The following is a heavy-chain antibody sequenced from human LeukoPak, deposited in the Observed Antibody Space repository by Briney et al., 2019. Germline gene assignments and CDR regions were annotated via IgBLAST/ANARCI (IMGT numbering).Heavy chain of an antibody. CDR2: ISPGDSAP. CDR1: GYNFTIYR. V-gene: IGHV5-51*01. Sequence: PGESLKISCEGSGYNFTIYRIAWVRQMPGKGLECMGIISPGDSAPTYSPSFRGQVTISVDKSINTAYLQWSSLKASDTAMYFCARRLYYCDVSGPRAFDIWGQGSMVTVSS. CDR3: ARRLYYCDVSGPRAFDI. D-gene: IGHD3-22*01. J-gene: IGHJ3*02.